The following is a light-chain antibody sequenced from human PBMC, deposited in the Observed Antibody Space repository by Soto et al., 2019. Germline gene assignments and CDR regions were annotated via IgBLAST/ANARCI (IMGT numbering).Light chain of an antibody. CDR2: EAS. V-gene: IGLV2-14*01. CDR3: SSYTITHIPVI. CDR1: SSDVGDYKY. Sequence: QSALTQPASVSGSPGQSITISCTGTSSDVGDYKYVSWYQQHPGKAPKLMIYEASNRPSGVSNRFSGSKSDNTASLTITGLQAEDEASYYCSSYTITHIPVIFGGGTQLTVL. J-gene: IGLJ2*01.